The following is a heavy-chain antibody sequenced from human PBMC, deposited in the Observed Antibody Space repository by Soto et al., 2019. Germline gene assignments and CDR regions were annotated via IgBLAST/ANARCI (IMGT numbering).Heavy chain of an antibody. CDR3: ARSLSSSSGYFDP. V-gene: IGHV4-30-4*01. D-gene: IGHD6-6*01. CDR2: IYKTGKT. J-gene: IGHJ5*02. Sequence: SETLSLTSDVSGDFIGSGDYYWTWIRQPPGKGLEYIGYIYKTGKTYYNPSLKSRSLISLDTSKSQFFLRLTSVTAADTAMYYCARSLSSSSGYFDPWGQGTLVTVSS. CDR1: GDFIGSGDYY.